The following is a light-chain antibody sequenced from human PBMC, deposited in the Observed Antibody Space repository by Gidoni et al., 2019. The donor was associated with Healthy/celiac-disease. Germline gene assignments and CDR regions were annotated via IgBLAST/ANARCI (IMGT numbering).Light chain of an antibody. CDR3: QQRSNWPGT. V-gene: IGKV3-11*01. J-gene: IGKJ1*01. CDR1: QSVSSY. CDR2: DAS. Sequence: TVSCRASQSVSSYLAWYQQKPGQAPRLLIYDASNRATGVPARFSGSGSGTDFTLTISSREPEDFAVYYCQQRSNWPGTFGQGTKVEIK.